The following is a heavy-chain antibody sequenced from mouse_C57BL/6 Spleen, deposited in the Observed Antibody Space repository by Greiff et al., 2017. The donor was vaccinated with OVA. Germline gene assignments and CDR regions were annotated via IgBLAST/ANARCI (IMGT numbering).Heavy chain of an antibody. D-gene: IGHD2-1*01. Sequence: QVQLKESGAELVRPGASVTLSCKASGYTFTDYEMHWVKQTPVHGLEWIGAIDPETGGTAYNQKFKGKAILTADKSSSTAYMELRSLTSEDSAVYYCTREGKLAMDYWGQGTSVTVSS. V-gene: IGHV1-15*01. J-gene: IGHJ4*01. CDR3: TREGKLAMDY. CDR2: IDPETGGT. CDR1: GYTFTDYE.